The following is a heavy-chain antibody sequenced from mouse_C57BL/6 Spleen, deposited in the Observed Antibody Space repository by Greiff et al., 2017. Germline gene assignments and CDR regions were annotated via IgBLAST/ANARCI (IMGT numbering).Heavy chain of an antibody. CDR2: ISDGGSYT. J-gene: IGHJ1*03. CDR1: GFTFSSYA. D-gene: IGHD1-1*01. CDR3: ARGVYYGSSYGYWYFDV. Sequence: EVQVVESGGGLVKPGGSLKLSCAASGFTFSSYAMSWVRQTPEKRLEWVATISDGGSYTYYPDNVKGRFTISRDNAKNNLYLQMSHLKSEDTAMYYCARGVYYGSSYGYWYFDVWGTGTTVTVSS. V-gene: IGHV5-4*01.